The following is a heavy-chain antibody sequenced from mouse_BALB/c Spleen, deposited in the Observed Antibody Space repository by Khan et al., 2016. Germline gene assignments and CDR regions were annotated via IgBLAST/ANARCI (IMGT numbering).Heavy chain of an antibody. V-gene: IGHV3-8*02. CDR3: AGYYGHFFYY. D-gene: IGHD1-1*02. CDR1: GVSITSGY. Sequence: EVELVESGPSLVKPSQTLSLTCSVTGVSITSGYWNWIRKFPGNKLEYMGYISYSGSTYYNPSLKCRISITRDTSKSQYFLQLNSVTTDDTATYYCAGYYGHFFYYVGQGTTLTVSS. CDR2: ISYSGST. J-gene: IGHJ2*01.